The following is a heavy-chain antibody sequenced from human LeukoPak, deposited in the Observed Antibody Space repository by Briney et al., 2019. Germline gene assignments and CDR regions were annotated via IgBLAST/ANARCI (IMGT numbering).Heavy chain of an antibody. D-gene: IGHD6-19*01. V-gene: IGHV3-74*01. CDR3: ARVPITLAGTKDAKYFQH. CDR1: GFTFSRYW. Sequence: GGSLRLSCAASGFTFSRYWMHWVRQAPGKGLVWVSRINSEGSSTTYADSVKGRFTISRDNAKNTLYLQMNSLRAEDTALYYCARVPITLAGTKDAKYFQHWGQGTLVTVSS. J-gene: IGHJ1*01. CDR2: INSEGSST.